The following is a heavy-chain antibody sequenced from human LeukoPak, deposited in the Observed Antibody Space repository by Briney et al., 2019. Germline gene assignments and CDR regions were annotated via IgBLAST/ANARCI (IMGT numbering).Heavy chain of an antibody. D-gene: IGHD5-18*01. CDR3: ATISGYSYGFDY. J-gene: IGHJ4*02. CDR1: GYTFTSYD. Sequence: ASVKVFCKASGYTFTSYDINWVRQATGQGLEWMGWMNPNSGNTGYAQKFQGRVTMTRNTSISTAYMELSSLRSEDTAVYYCATISGYSYGFDYWGQGTLVTVSS. CDR2: MNPNSGNT. V-gene: IGHV1-8*01.